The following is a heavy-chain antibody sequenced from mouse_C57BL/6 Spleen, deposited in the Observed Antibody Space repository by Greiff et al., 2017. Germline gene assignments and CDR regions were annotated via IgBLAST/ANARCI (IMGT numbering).Heavy chain of an antibody. V-gene: IGHV5-9-1*02. J-gene: IGHJ3*01. CDR1: GFTFSSYA. Sequence: DVMLVESGEGLVKPGGSLKLSCAASGFTFSSYAMSWVRQTPEKRLEWVAYISSGGDYIYYADTVKGRFTISRDNARNTLYLQMSSLKSEDTAIYYCTRAGYYDYDWFAYWGQGTLVTVSA. CDR3: TRAGYYDYDWFAY. D-gene: IGHD2-4*01. CDR2: ISSGGDYI.